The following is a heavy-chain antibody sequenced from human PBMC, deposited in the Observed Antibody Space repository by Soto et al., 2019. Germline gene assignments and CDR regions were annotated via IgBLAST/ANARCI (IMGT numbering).Heavy chain of an antibody. CDR2: ISGSGFKK. CDR3: AKQGDYDFWSSSNNWLDP. D-gene: IGHD3-3*01. CDR1: GFTFSSYA. Sequence: PGGSLRLSFEASGFTFSSYAMSWARQAPGKWLEWVSAISGSGFKKYYAYSVKGLFTISRDNSKSTVYLELNNLSAEDTAVYYCAKQGDYDFWSSSNNWLDPWGQGTLVPVYS. V-gene: IGHV3-23*01. J-gene: IGHJ5*02.